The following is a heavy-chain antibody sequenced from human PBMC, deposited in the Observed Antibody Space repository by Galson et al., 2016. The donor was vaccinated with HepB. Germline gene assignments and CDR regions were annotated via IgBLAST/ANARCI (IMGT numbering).Heavy chain of an antibody. Sequence: SLRLSCAAAGFTFSSYPMNWVRQAPGKGLEWVSSITSSSSYMDYADSLKGRFTISRENAKNSLYLQMNSLRVEDTAVYYCAGGVVGGTSFDCWGQGTLVTVSS. CDR3: AGGVVGGTSFDC. J-gene: IGHJ4*02. D-gene: IGHD1-26*01. CDR2: ITSSSSYM. V-gene: IGHV3-21*01. CDR1: GFTFSSYP.